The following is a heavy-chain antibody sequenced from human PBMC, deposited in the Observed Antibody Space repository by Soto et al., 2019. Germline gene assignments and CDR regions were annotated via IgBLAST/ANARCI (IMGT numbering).Heavy chain of an antibody. CDR2: ITDSGVST. CDR1: GFTFSNSA. D-gene: IGHD3-10*01. CDR3: VAGQYLDY. Sequence: EVQLLESGGGLIQPGGSLRLSCAASGFTFSNSALRWVRQAPGKGLEWVSSITDSGVSTYYTDSVKGRFTISRDNSRNTLYVQMNSLRADDTAVYYCVAGQYLDYWGQGTLVTVSS. J-gene: IGHJ4*02. V-gene: IGHV3-23*01.